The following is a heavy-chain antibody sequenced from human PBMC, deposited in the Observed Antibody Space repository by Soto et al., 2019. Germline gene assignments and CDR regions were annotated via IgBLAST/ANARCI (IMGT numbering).Heavy chain of an antibody. D-gene: IGHD6-6*01. CDR3: ARGGSSSAYYYYYYMDV. CDR2: ISSSSSYI. CDR1: GFTFSSYS. Sequence: GGSLRLSCAASGFTFSSYSMNWVRQAPGKGLEWVSSISSSSSYIYYADSVKGRFTISRDNAKNSLYLQMNSLRAEDTAVYYCARGGSSSAYYYYYYMDVWGKGTTVTVSS. V-gene: IGHV3-21*01. J-gene: IGHJ6*03.